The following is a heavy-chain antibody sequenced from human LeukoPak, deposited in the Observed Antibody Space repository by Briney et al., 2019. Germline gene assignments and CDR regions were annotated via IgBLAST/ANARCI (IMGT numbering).Heavy chain of an antibody. CDR3: TTDDFLQNYYYYMDV. V-gene: IGHV3-15*01. D-gene: IGHD2-21*02. J-gene: IGHJ6*03. CDR1: GFTFSNAW. Sequence: PGGSLRLSCAASGFTFSNAWMSWVRQAPGKGLEWVGRIKSKTDGGTTDYAAPVKGRFTISRDDSKNTLYLQMNSLKTEDTAVYYCTTDDFLQNYYYYMDVWGKGSTVTVSS. CDR2: IKSKTDGGTT.